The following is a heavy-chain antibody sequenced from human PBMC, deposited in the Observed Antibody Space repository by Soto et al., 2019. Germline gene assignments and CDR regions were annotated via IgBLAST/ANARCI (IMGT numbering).Heavy chain of an antibody. Sequence: EVQLVESGGGLVQPGGSLKLSCAASGFSFSDSAMHWVRQASGKGLEWVGRIGSKGQNYSTTYAASVKGRFIISTDESKNTAHLQMNSLKTEDTAVYYCTKYSGTSSAPAALGQGTLVTVSS. CDR2: IGSKGQNYST. D-gene: IGHD6-19*01. J-gene: IGHJ5*02. CDR1: GFSFSDSA. CDR3: TKYSGTSSAPAA. V-gene: IGHV3-73*02.